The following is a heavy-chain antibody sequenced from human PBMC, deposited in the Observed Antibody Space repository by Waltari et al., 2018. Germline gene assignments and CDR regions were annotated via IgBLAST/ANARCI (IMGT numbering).Heavy chain of an antibody. Sequence: EVQLLESGGGLVQPGGSLRLSCAASGFTFSSYAMSWVRQAPGKGLEWVSAISGSGGGTYNADSGKGRFTISRENSKNTLYLKMNSRRAEDTAVYYWGKAFYGDCGGGGDYWGQGTLVTVSS. CDR2: ISGSGGGT. V-gene: IGHV3-23*01. J-gene: IGHJ4*02. CDR3: GKAFYGDCGGGGDY. CDR1: GFTFSSYA. D-gene: IGHD4-17*01.